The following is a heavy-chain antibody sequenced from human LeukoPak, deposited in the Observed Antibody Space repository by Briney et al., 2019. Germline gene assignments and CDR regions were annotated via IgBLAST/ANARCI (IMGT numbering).Heavy chain of an antibody. CDR2: ISAYNGNT. CDR3: ARTIGSTLSYFDY. D-gene: IGHD1-1*01. CDR1: GYTFSSYG. V-gene: IGHV1-18*01. J-gene: IGHJ4*02. Sequence: GASVKASCKASGYTFSSYGFSWVRQAPGQGLEWMGWISAYNGNTNYAQKLQGRVTLTTDTSTSTTYMELRSLRSDDTAVYYCARTIGSTLSYFDYWGQGTLVTVSS.